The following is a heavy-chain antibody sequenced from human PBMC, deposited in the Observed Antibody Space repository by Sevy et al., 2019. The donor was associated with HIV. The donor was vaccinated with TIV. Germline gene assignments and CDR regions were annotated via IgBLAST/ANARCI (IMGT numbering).Heavy chain of an antibody. Sequence: GGSLRLSCAASGFTFDDYAMHWVRQAPGKGLEWVSGISWNSGSIDYADSVKGRFTISRDNAKNSLYLQMNSLRAEGTALYYCAKGGGQWLADNWFDPWGQRTLVTVSS. CDR1: GFTFDDYA. V-gene: IGHV3-9*01. CDR3: AKGGGQWLADNWFDP. D-gene: IGHD6-19*01. J-gene: IGHJ5*02. CDR2: ISWNSGSI.